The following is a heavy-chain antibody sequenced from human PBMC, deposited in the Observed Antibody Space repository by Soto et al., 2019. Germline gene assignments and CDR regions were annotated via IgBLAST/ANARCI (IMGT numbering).Heavy chain of an antibody. CDR3: ARATVTESRVVNYYYGMDV. D-gene: IGHD4-17*01. CDR2: INHSGST. J-gene: IGHJ6*02. V-gene: IGHV4-34*01. Sequence: PSETLSLTCAVYGGSFSGYYWSWIRQPQGKGLEWIGEINHSGSTNYNPSLKSRVTISVDTSKNQFSLKLSSVTAADTAVYYCARATVTESRVVNYYYGMDVWGQGTTVTVSS. CDR1: GGSFSGYY.